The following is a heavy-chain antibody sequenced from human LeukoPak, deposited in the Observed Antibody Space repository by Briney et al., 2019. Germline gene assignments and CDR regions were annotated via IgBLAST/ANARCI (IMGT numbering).Heavy chain of an antibody. V-gene: IGHV3-74*01. D-gene: IGHD4-23*01. CDR1: GLPISSYW. Sequence: GGSLRLSCAASGLPISSYWMHWVRQAPGKGLVWVSRINSDGNSITYADSVKGRFTISRDNAKNTLYLQMNSLRAEDTAVYYCAKGGTTVVDYWGQGTLVTVSS. CDR2: INSDGNSI. J-gene: IGHJ4*02. CDR3: AKGGTTVVDY.